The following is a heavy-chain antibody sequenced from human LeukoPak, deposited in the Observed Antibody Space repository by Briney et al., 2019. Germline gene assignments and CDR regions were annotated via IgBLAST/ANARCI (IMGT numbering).Heavy chain of an antibody. CDR3: AKVFYDSSGYSNEYYYFDD. CDR1: GFTFSSYA. Sequence: PGGSLRLSCAASGFTFSSYAMSWVRQAPGKGLEWVSAISGSGGSTYYADSVKGRFTISRDNSKNTLYLQMNSLRAEDTAVYYCAKVFYDSSGYSNEYYYFDDWGQGTLVAVSS. J-gene: IGHJ4*02. V-gene: IGHV3-23*01. CDR2: ISGSGGST. D-gene: IGHD3-22*01.